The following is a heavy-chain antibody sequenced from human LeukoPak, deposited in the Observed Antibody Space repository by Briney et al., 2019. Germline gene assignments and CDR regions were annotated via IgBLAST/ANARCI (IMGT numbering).Heavy chain of an antibody. CDR1: GFTFSNFW. CDR2: IKQDETEK. Sequence: GGSLRLSCTASGFTFSNFWMGWVRQAPGKGLEWVANIKQDETEKFYLGSVKGRFTISRDNAKNSLYLQMNSLRAEDAAVYFCAKGSAAGRPYYFDYWGQGTLVTVSS. V-gene: IGHV3-7*03. J-gene: IGHJ4*02. D-gene: IGHD6-25*01. CDR3: AKGSAAGRPYYFDY.